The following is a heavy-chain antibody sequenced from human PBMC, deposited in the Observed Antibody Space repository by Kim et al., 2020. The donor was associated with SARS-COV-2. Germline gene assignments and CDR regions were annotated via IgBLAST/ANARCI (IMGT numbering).Heavy chain of an antibody. CDR2: IYYSGST. Sequence: SETLSLTCTVSGGSISSGGYYWSWIRQHPGKGLEWIGYIYYSGSTYYNPSLKSRVTISVDTSKNQFSLKLSSVTAADTAVYYCARVRVRFGRNWFDPWGQGTLVTVSS. CDR3: ARVRVRFGRNWFDP. J-gene: IGHJ5*02. CDR1: GGSISSGGYY. D-gene: IGHD3-10*01. V-gene: IGHV4-31*03.